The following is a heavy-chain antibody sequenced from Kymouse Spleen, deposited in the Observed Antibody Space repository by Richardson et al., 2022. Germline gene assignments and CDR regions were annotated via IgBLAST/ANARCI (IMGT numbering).Heavy chain of an antibody. V-gene: IGHV3-9*01. CDR3: AKEGYSYGYDYYYYGMDV. CDR1: GFTFDDYA. D-gene: IGHD5-18,IGHD5-18*01. J-gene: IGHJ6*02. Sequence: EVQLVESGGGLVQPGRSLRLSCAASGFTFDDYAMHWVRQAPGKGLEWVSGISWNSGSIGYADSVKGRFTISRDNAKNSLYLQMNSLRAEDTALYYCAKEGYSYGYDYYYYGMDVWGQGTTVTVSS. CDR2: ISWNSGSI.